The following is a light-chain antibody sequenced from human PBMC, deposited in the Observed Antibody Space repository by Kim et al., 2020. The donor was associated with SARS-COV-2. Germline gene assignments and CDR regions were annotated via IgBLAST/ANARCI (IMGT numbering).Light chain of an antibody. CDR3: HQYNNWLREYT. CDR1: QSVSSN. Sequence: SPVERATLSCRASQSVSSNLAWYQRKPGQAPRLLIYGASTRATGIPARFSVSGSGTEFTLTISSLQSEDFAVYYCHQYNNWLREYTFGQGTKLEI. CDR2: GAS. J-gene: IGKJ2*01. V-gene: IGKV3-15*01.